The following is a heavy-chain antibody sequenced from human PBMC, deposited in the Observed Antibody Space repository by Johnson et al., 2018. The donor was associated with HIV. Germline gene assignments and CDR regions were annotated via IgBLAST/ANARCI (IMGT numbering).Heavy chain of an antibody. V-gene: IGHV3-30*04. D-gene: IGHD4-17*01. CDR3: ARDGTFGYGDYVGRAFDI. J-gene: IGHJ3*02. CDR2: ISYDGSNK. Sequence: QVYLVESGGGVVQPGRSLRLSCAASGFTFSSYAMHWVRQAPGKGLEWVAVISYDGSNKYYADSVKGRFTISRDNSKNTLYLQMNSLRAEDTAVYYCARDGTFGYGDYVGRAFDIWGQGTMVTVSS. CDR1: GFTFSSYA.